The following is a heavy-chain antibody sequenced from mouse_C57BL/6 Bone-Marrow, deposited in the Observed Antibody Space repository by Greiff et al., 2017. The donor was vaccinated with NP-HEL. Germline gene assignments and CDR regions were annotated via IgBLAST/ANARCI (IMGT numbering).Heavy chain of an antibody. CDR1: GFSLTSYG. Sequence: QVQLKESGPGLVAPSQSLSITCTVSGFSLTSYGVHWVRQPPGKGLEWLVVIWSDGSTTYNSALKSSMSISKDNSKSQVFLKMNSLQTDDTAMYYCARHQGVAPSWYAMDYWGQGTSVTVSS. V-gene: IGHV2-6-1*01. CDR2: IWSDGST. J-gene: IGHJ4*01. D-gene: IGHD1-1*01. CDR3: ARHQGVAPSWYAMDY.